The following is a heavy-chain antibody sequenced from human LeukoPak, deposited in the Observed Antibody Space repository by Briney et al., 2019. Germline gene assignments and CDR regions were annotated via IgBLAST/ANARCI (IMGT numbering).Heavy chain of an antibody. CDR1: GFMFEHYA. J-gene: IGHJ4*02. Sequence: PGGSLRLSCAGSGFMFEHYAMNWVRQAPGRGLEWVSVITGIGGGTYYAESVEGRFTVSRDNSKNTVYLRMNSLRADDTAVYYCAKDGGSTLPYYFDWWGQGTLVTVAS. D-gene: IGHD3-10*01. V-gene: IGHV3-23*01. CDR2: ITGIGGGT. CDR3: AKDGGSTLPYYFDW.